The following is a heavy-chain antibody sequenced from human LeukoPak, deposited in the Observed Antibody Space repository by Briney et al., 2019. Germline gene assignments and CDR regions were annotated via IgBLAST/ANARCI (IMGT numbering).Heavy chain of an antibody. CDR2: ISWNSGSI. V-gene: IGHV3-9*01. CDR3: AKARGDGPHPLYYFDY. D-gene: IGHD3-16*01. Sequence: GRSLRLSCAASGFTFDDYAMHWVRQAPGKGLEWVSGISWNSGSIGYADSVKGRFTISRDNAKNSLYLQMNSLRAEDTALYYCAKARGDGPHPLYYFDYWGQGTLVTVSS. J-gene: IGHJ4*02. CDR1: GFTFDDYA.